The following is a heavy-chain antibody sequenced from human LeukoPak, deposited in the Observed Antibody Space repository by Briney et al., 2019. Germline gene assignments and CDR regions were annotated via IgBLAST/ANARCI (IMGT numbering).Heavy chain of an antibody. CDR2: ISSNGGST. Sequence: GGSLRLSCGASGFTFSRYAMHWVRQAPGKGLEYVSAISSNGGSTYYGDSVKGRFTISRDNSKNTLYLQMSSPRAEDTAVYYCVKARGIQLWLPGDYWGQGTLVTVSS. V-gene: IGHV3-64D*06. CDR3: VKARGIQLWLPGDY. J-gene: IGHJ4*02. CDR1: GFTFSRYA. D-gene: IGHD5-18*01.